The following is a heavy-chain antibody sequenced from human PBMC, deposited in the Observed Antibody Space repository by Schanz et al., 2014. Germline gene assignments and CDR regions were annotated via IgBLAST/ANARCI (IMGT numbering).Heavy chain of an antibody. CDR3: AKEDRTHSSDYVY. J-gene: IGHJ4*02. Sequence: DVQLVESGGGLVQPGRSLRLSCIGSGFTFGEFAMSWVRQAPGKGLEWVANIRQEGSEKYYVDSVKGRFTVSRDDAKNSLYLQMNSLRVKDTAVYYCAKEDRTHSSDYVYWGQGTLVTVSS. CDR2: IRQEGSEK. V-gene: IGHV3-7*04. D-gene: IGHD3-22*01. CDR1: GFTFGEFA.